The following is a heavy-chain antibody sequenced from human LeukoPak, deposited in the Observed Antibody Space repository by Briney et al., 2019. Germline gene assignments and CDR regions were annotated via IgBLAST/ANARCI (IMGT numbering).Heavy chain of an antibody. CDR2: ISSSGSTI. CDR3: ARSYVGLLWFGELWAFDI. V-gene: IGHV3-48*03. J-gene: IGHJ3*02. CDR1: GFTFSSYE. D-gene: IGHD3-10*01. Sequence: GGSLRLSCAASGFTFSSYEMNWVRQAPGKGLEWVSYISSSGSTIYYADSVKGRFTISRDNAMNSLYLQMNSLRAEDTAVYYCARSYVGLLWFGELWAFDIWGQGTMVTVSS.